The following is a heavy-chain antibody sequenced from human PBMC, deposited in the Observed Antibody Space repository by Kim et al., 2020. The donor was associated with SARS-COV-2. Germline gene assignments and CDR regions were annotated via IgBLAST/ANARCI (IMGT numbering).Heavy chain of an antibody. Sequence: GGSLRLSCAASGCTFSSYGMHWVRQAPGKGLEWVAVIWYDGSNKYYADSVKGRFTISRDNSKNTLYLQMNSLRAEDTAVYYCARDLSIAARPGDYWGQGTLVTVSS. J-gene: IGHJ4*02. CDR1: GCTFSSYG. CDR3: ARDLSIAARPGDY. V-gene: IGHV3-33*01. CDR2: IWYDGSNK. D-gene: IGHD6-6*01.